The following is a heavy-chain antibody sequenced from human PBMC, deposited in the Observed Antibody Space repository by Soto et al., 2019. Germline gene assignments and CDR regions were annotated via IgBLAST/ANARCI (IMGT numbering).Heavy chain of an antibody. J-gene: IGHJ4*02. CDR2: VNPNNGDT. Sequence: QVQLVQSGAELKKPGASVKVSCKASGYTFSNYDMNWVRQATGQGPEWIGWVNPNNGDTGYAQKCQGRVTLTTDISTTRAYMELTSLRSEDTAIYYCAKVSRKGSAIDFDYWGQGTLITVSS. D-gene: IGHD3-10*01. CDR3: AKVSRKGSAIDFDY. CDR1: GYTFSNYD. V-gene: IGHV1-8*01.